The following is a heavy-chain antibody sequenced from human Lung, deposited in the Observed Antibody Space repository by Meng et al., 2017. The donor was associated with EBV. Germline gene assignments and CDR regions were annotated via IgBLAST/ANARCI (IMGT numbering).Heavy chain of an antibody. D-gene: IGHD1-1*01. CDR1: GGSFNGYY. J-gene: IGHJ4*02. CDR3: ARGLGGMTTSSFHYFDY. Sequence: QVRLQEPGPGLGKPSETLSLTCAVYGGSFNGYYWTWIRQPPGKGLEWIGEINDSGSTNYNPSLKSRVTISGDTSKNQFSLKLNSVTAADTAVYYCARGLGGMTTSSFHYFDYWGQGTLVTVSS. V-gene: IGHV4-34*01. CDR2: INDSGST.